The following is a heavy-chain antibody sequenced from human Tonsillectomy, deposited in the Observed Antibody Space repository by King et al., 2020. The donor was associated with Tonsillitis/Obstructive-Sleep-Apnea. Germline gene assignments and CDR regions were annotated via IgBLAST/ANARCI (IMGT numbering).Heavy chain of an antibody. D-gene: IGHD6-13*01. CDR3: ARLGGSSSWSHFDY. V-gene: IGHV4-59*01. CDR2: LYYTGSA. J-gene: IGHJ4*02. CDR1: GGSISSYF. Sequence: QLQESGPGLVKPSETLSLTCTVSGGSISSYFWSWIRQPPGKGLEWIGCLYYTGSANYNPSLKSRVTISVGTSKNQFSLKLSSVTTADTAVYYCARLGGSSSWSHFDYWGQGTLVSVSS.